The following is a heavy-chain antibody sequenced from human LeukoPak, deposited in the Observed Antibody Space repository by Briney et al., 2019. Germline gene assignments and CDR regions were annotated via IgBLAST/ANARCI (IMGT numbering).Heavy chain of an antibody. V-gene: IGHV3-30*04. D-gene: IGHD3-16*01. Sequence: GGSLRLSCAASGFTFSSYAMHWVRQAPGKGLEWVAVISYDGSNKYYADSVKGRFTISRDNSKNTLYLQMNSLRAEDTAVYYCARGGVIWGQGTLVTVSS. CDR3: ARGGVI. CDR2: ISYDGSNK. J-gene: IGHJ4*02. CDR1: GFTFSSYA.